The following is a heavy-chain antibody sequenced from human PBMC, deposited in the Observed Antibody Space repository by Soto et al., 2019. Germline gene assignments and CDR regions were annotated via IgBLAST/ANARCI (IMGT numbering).Heavy chain of an antibody. V-gene: IGHV4-34*01. D-gene: IGHD1-1*01. J-gene: IGHJ3*01. Sequence: PETLSLTCAVSGESFSGFSGSWLRQPPGKGLEWIGEINHSGSTKYNPSLKSRVTISLDTSKTQFFLKLTSVTAADAAVYYCARGPPLLRWPKLKFFALEAWGQGISVSVSS. CDR1: GESFSGFS. CDR3: ARGPPLLRWPKLKFFALEA. CDR2: INHSGST.